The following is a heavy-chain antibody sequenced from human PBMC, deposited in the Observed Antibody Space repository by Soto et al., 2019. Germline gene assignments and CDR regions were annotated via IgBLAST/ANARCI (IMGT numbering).Heavy chain of an antibody. CDR1: GYTFTSYG. CDR3: ARGTTGIDY. V-gene: IGHV1-18*01. J-gene: IGHJ4*02. D-gene: IGHD1-1*01. Sequence: QVQLVQSGAEVKKPGASVKVSCKASGYTFTSYGISWVRQAPGQGLEWMGWISAYNGNTNYAQKLQGRVTMTTDTPTSRAYLELPTRRPDDTAWYNRARGTTGIDYRGQGTLVTASP. CDR2: ISAYNGNT.